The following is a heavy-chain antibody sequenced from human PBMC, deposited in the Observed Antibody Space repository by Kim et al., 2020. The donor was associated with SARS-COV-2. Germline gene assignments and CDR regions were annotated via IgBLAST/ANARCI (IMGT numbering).Heavy chain of an antibody. D-gene: IGHD6-25*01. CDR1: GGSISSYY. V-gene: IGHV4-59*08. Sequence: SETLSLTCTVSGGSISSYYWSWIRQPPGKGLEWIGYISYSGNTNYNPSLKSRVTISVDTSKNQFSLKLSSVTAADTAVYYCARQYSSVYDAFDIWGQGAMVTVSS. J-gene: IGHJ3*02. CDR2: ISYSGNT. CDR3: ARQYSSVYDAFDI.